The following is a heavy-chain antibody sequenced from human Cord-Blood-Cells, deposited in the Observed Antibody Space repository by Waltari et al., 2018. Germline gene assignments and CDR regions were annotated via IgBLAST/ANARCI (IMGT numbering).Heavy chain of an antibody. CDR3: ARGSNYDENWFDP. V-gene: IGHV4-59*01. Sequence: QVQLQESGPGLVKPSETLSLTCTVSGDSISSYYWSWIRQPPGKGLEWIGYIYYSGSTNYNPSLKSRVTISVDTSKNQFSLKLSSVTAADTAVYYCARGSNYDENWFDPWGQGTLVTVSS. CDR2: IYYSGST. J-gene: IGHJ5*02. CDR1: GDSISSYY. D-gene: IGHD4-4*01.